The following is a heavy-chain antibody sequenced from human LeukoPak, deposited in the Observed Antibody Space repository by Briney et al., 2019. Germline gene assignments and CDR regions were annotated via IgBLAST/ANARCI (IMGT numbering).Heavy chain of an antibody. V-gene: IGHV3-33*06. CDR2: IWYDGSNK. J-gene: IGHJ4*02. D-gene: IGHD4-17*01. CDR1: GFTFSSYG. Sequence: GGSLRLSCAASGFTFSSYGMHWVRQAPGKGLEWVAAIWYDGSNKYYADSVKGRFTISSDNSKNTLYLQMNSLRAEDTAVYYCAKEGVHGDYDYWGQGTLVTVSS. CDR3: AKEGVHGDYDY.